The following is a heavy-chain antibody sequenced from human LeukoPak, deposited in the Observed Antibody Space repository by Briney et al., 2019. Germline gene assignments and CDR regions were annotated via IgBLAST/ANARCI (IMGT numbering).Heavy chain of an antibody. J-gene: IGHJ5*02. CDR1: GGSISSSSYY. CDR2: IYHSGST. V-gene: IGHV4-39*07. Sequence: KSSETLSLTCTVSGGSISSSSYYWGWIRQPPGKGLEWIGSIYHSGSTYYNPSLKSRVTISVDTSKNQFSLKLSSVTAADTAVYYCARGVVVVVAATPSVNWFDPWGQGTLVTVSS. D-gene: IGHD2-15*01. CDR3: ARGVVVVVAATPSVNWFDP.